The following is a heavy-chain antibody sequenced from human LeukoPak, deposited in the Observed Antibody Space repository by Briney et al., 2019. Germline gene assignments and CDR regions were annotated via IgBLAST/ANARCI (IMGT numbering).Heavy chain of an antibody. V-gene: IGHV3-48*01. CDR1: GFTFSSYS. Sequence: GGSLRLSCAASGFTFSSYSMNWVRQAPGKGLEWVSYISRSSSTIYYADSVKGRFTISRDNAKNSLYLQMNSLRAEDTAVYYCARDLRFLEWPPFDYWGQGTLVTVSS. CDR3: ARDLRFLEWPPFDY. J-gene: IGHJ4*02. CDR2: ISRSSSTI. D-gene: IGHD3-3*01.